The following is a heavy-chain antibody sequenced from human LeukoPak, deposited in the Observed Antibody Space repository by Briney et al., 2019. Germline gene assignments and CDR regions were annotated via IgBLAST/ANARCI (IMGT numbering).Heavy chain of an antibody. J-gene: IGHJ4*02. D-gene: IGHD3-9*01. CDR2: ISSSGSTI. CDR1: GFTFSSYE. Sequence: GGSLRLSCAASGFTFSSYEMNWVRQAPGEGLEWVSYISSSGSTIYYADSVKGRFTISRDNAKNSLYLQMNSLRAEDTALYYCARDSADNLDWGQGTLVTVSS. CDR3: ARDSADNLD. V-gene: IGHV3-48*03.